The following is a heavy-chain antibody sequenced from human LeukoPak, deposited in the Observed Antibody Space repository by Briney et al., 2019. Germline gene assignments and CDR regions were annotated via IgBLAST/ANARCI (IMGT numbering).Heavy chain of an antibody. V-gene: IGHV3-23*01. CDR1: GFTFSTCA. CDR2: ISGGGRST. J-gene: IGHJ4*02. CDR3: ARERYFDY. Sequence: GGSLRLSCAASGFTFSTCAMSWVRQAPGKGLEWVSTISGGGRSTDYADSVKGRFTISRDNSKNTLYLQMNSLRAEDTAVYYCARERYFDYWGQGTLVTVSS.